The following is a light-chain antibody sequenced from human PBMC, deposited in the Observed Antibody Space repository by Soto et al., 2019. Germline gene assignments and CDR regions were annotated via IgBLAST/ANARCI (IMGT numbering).Light chain of an antibody. Sequence: QSVLTQPPSVSGAPGQRVTISCTGSSSNIGAGYDVHWYQQLPGTAPKLLIYGNSNRPSGVPDRFSGSKSGTSASLAITGLQAEDEADYYCQSYDSSLSVGEFGGGTKLTVL. V-gene: IGLV1-40*01. CDR3: QSYDSSLSVGE. CDR1: SSNIGAGYD. CDR2: GNS. J-gene: IGLJ3*02.